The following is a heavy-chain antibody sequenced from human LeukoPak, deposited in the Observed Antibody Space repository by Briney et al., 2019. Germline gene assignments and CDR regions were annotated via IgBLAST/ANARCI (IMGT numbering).Heavy chain of an antibody. CDR3: VKAGSGWYSTYWYFDL. V-gene: IGHV3-30*02. CDR2: IRFDGSNK. CDR1: GFTFSSYG. D-gene: IGHD6-19*01. Sequence: GGSLRLSCAASGFTFSSYGVHWVRQAPGKGLEWVAFIRFDGSNKYYADSVKGRFTISRDNSKNTLYLQMNSLRAEDTAVYYCVKAGSGWYSTYWYFDLWGRGTLVTVSS. J-gene: IGHJ2*01.